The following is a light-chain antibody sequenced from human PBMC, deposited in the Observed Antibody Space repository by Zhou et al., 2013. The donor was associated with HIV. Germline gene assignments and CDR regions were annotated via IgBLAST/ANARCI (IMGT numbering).Light chain of an antibody. CDR1: QDISYY. CDR2: DAS. CDR3: QQYNSHSRT. V-gene: IGKV1-33*01. Sequence: DIQMTQSPSSLSASVGDRVTITCQASQDISYYLNWYQHKPGKAPNLLIYDASNLETGVPSRFSGGGFGSEFTLTISSLQPDDFATYFCQQYNSHSRTFGQGTKVELK. J-gene: IGKJ1*01.